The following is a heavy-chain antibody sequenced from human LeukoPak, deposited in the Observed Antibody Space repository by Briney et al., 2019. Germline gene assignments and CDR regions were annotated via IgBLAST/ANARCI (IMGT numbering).Heavy chain of an antibody. J-gene: IGHJ4*02. D-gene: IGHD3-3*01. CDR3: ARYGYYAYDY. CDR2: VFYTGRT. Sequence: SETLSLTCTVSGYSMNEYYWSWVRQPPGKGLELIGYVFYTGRTNYRPSLKNLVTIPLDTSKNQFSLRLSSVTAADTAVYYCARYGYYAYDYWGQGNLVTVSS. CDR1: GYSMNEYY. V-gene: IGHV4-59*01.